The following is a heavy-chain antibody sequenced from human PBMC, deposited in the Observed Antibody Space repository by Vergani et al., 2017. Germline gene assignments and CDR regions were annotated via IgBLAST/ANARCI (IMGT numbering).Heavy chain of an antibody. D-gene: IGHD2-21*01. CDR3: TGHVPGGDGACLHFDH. CDR2: IYPGDSDT. V-gene: IGHV5-51*01. J-gene: IGHJ4*02. CDR1: GYKFTNYW. Sequence: EVQLVQSGAEVKKPGESLKISCTGSGYKFTNYWIGWVRQMPGKGLEWMGIIYPGDSDTRYSPSFQGQFTISAVKSISTAYLQWSSLKASDTAIYYCTGHVPGGDGACLHFDHWGQGTQVTVAS.